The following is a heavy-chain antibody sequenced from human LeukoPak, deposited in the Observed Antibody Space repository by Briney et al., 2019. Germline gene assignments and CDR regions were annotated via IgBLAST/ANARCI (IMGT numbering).Heavy chain of an antibody. Sequence: PGGSLRLSCAASGFTFSSYSMNWVRQAPGEGLEWVSVIYSGGSTYYADSVKGRFTISRDNSKNTLYLQMNSLRAEDTAVYYCVKDAGAAWGQGTLVTVSS. J-gene: IGHJ5*02. CDR2: IYSGGST. D-gene: IGHD4/OR15-4a*01. CDR1: GFTFSSYS. V-gene: IGHV3-66*01. CDR3: VKDAGAA.